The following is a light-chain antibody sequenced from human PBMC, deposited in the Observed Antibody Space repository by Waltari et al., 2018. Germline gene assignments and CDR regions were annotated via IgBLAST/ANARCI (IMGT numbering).Light chain of an antibody. CDR1: SGHSSNV. CDR2: VNSDGSH. CDR3: QTGGHGTWV. V-gene: IGLV4-69*01. J-gene: IGLJ3*02. Sequence: PSASASLGASVKLTCTLSSGHSSNVIAWHQQQPEKGPRYLMKVNSDGSHSKGDKIPDRFSGSSSGAEHYLTISSLQSEDEADYYCQTGGHGTWVFGGRTKLTVL.